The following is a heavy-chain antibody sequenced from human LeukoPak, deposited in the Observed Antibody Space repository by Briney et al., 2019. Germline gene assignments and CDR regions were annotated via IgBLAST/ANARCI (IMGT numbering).Heavy chain of an antibody. J-gene: IGHJ5*02. Sequence: GGSLRLSCTASGFTFSSYSMNWVRQAPGKGLEWVSSISTSSSYIYYADSVKGRFTISRDNAKNSLYLQMNSLRAEDTAVYYCARDGGGYRFYNWFDPWGQGTLVTVSS. CDR3: ARDGGGYRFYNWFDP. CDR2: ISTSSSYI. CDR1: GFTFSSYS. D-gene: IGHD5-12*01. V-gene: IGHV3-21*01.